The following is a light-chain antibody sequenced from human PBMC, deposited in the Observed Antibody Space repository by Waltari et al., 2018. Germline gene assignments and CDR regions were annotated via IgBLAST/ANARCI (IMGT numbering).Light chain of an antibody. J-gene: IGLJ3*02. CDR3: SSQSSNNVVL. CDR2: DVS. Sequence: QSPLTQPASVSGSPGQSITISCTGISSDVGSYNSVSWYQQHPGQGPKVIIYDVSDRPSGVSARCSGSKSGNTASLTISGLQAEDEADYYCSSQSSNNVVLFGGGTKVTVL. CDR1: SSDVGSYNS. V-gene: IGLV2-14*03.